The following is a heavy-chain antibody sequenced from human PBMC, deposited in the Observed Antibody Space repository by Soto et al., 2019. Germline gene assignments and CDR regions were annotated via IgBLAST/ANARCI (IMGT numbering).Heavy chain of an antibody. CDR2: ISGSGGST. CDR1: GFTFSSYA. V-gene: IGHV3-23*01. J-gene: IGHJ6*02. CDR3: ARNSRWLVNLHGMDV. Sequence: GGSLRLSCAASGFTFSSYAMSWVRQAPGKGLEWVSAISGSGGSTYYADSVKGRFTISRDNSKNTLYLQMNSLRAEDTAVYYCARNSRWLVNLHGMDVWGQGTTVTVSS. D-gene: IGHD6-19*01.